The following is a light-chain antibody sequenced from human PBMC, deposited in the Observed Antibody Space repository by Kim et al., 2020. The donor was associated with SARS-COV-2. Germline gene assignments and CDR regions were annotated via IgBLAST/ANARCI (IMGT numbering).Light chain of an antibody. Sequence: QSVLTQPPSVSAAPGQKVTLSCSGSSSNIGNNYVSWYQQFPGTAPKLLIYDNNKRPSGIPDRFSGSKSGTSATLGITGLQTGDEADYYCGTWDSSAEYWVFGGGTQLTVL. CDR2: DNN. V-gene: IGLV1-51*01. CDR1: SSNIGNNY. J-gene: IGLJ3*02. CDR3: GTWDSSAEYWV.